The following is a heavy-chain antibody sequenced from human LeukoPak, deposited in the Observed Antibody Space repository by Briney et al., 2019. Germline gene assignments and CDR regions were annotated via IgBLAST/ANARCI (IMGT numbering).Heavy chain of an antibody. J-gene: IGHJ1*01. CDR2: IYYSGST. Sequence: SETLSLTCAVSGRSISKFFGTWIPQPPGKGLEWIGYIYYSGSTNYNPSLKSRVTIPLDTSKNHFSLRLSSVTAADTAVYYCARDGVGDYDSSGYYYFQHWGQGTLVTVSS. CDR1: GRSISKFF. CDR3: ARDGVGDYDSSGYYYFQH. V-gene: IGHV4-59*12. D-gene: IGHD3-22*01.